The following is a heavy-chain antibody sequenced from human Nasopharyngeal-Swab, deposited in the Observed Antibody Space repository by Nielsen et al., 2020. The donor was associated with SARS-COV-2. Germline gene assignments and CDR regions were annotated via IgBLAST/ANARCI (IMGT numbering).Heavy chain of an antibody. CDR1: GFTFDDYA. CDR2: ISWAADIA. D-gene: IGHD3-3*01. CDR3: AAFFTPWSVAEADDVDY. V-gene: IGHV3-43D*03. Sequence: GESLKISCAASGFTFDDYAMHWVRQSPGKGLEWVSLISWAADIASYADSVKGRFTISRDNSKNSLYLQMSSLGPEDTALYYCAAFFTPWSVAEADDVDYWGQGTLVTVSS. J-gene: IGHJ4*02.